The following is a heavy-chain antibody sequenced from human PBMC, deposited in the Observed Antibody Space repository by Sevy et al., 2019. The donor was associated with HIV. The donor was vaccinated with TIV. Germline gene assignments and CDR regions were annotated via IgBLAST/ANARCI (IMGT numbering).Heavy chain of an antibody. J-gene: IGHJ5*02. CDR3: ARQVDNWFDP. CDR1: GYTFTYYY. CDR2: INPSSGGT. Sequence: ASVKVSCETSGYTFTYYYIHWVRQAPGQGLEWMGWINPSSGGTQYAQKFQGRVSVTSDTSRRTSYMELRRRRSDDTALYYCARQVDNWFDPWGQGTPVTVSS. D-gene: IGHD2-15*01. V-gene: IGHV1-2*02.